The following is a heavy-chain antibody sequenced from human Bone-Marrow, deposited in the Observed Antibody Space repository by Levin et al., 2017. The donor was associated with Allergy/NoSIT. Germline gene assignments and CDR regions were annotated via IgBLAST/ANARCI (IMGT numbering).Heavy chain of an antibody. CDR3: ASRYGDVPFDY. CDR2: ISGSGGST. CDR1: GFTFSSYA. J-gene: IGHJ4*02. V-gene: IGHV3-23*01. Sequence: GESLKISCAASGFTFSSYAMSWVRQAPGKGLEWVSAISGSGGSTYYADSVKGRFTISRDNSKNTLYLQMNSLRAEDTAVYYCASRYGDVPFDYWGQGTLVTVSS. D-gene: IGHD4-17*01.